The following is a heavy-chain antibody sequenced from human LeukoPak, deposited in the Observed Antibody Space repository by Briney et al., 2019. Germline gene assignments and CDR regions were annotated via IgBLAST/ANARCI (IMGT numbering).Heavy chain of an antibody. J-gene: IGHJ4*02. CDR1: GFTFATYP. CDR2: VTASGAAT. D-gene: IGHD4-17*01. Sequence: GGSLRLSCAASGFTFATYPMTWVRQAPGKGLEWVSAVTASGAATYYADSVKGRFTISRDNSKNMLYLQMNSLRAEDTAVYYCAKDRTVSWGQGTLVTASS. CDR3: AKDRTVS. V-gene: IGHV3-23*01.